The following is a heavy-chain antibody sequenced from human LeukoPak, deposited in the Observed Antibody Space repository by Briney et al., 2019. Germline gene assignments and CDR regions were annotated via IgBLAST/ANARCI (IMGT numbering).Heavy chain of an antibody. CDR2: VDPEEGET. V-gene: IGHV1-69-2*01. D-gene: IGHD6-19*01. CDR1: GYTFTDYY. Sequence: ASVKISCKVSGYTFTDYYMHWVQQAPGKGLEWMGLVDPEEGETIYAEKFQGRVTITADTSTDTAYMELSSLRSEDTAVYYCATGEYSSGWPFDYWGQGTLVTVSS. CDR3: ATGEYSSGWPFDY. J-gene: IGHJ4*02.